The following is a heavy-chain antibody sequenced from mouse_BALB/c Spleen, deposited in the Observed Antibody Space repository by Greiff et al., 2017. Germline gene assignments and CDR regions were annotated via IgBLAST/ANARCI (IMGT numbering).Heavy chain of an antibody. J-gene: IGHJ4*01. CDR1: GFTFSDYY. CDR3: ARSYDYDYYAMDY. D-gene: IGHD2-4*01. Sequence: EVHLVESGGGLVKPGGSLKLSCAASGFTFSDYYMYWVRQTPEKRLEWVATISDGGSYTYYPDSVKGRFTISRDNAKNNLYLQMSSLKSEDTAMYYCARSYDYDYYAMDYWGQGTSVTVSS. CDR2: ISDGGSYT. V-gene: IGHV5-4*02.